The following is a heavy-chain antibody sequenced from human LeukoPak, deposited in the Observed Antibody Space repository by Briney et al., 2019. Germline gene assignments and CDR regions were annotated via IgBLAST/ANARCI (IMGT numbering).Heavy chain of an antibody. CDR3: ARRAIDTRYAMDV. J-gene: IGHJ6*02. V-gene: IGHV5-51*01. CDR1: GYSFTSYW. Sequence: GESLKISCKGSGYSFTSYWIGGVRQMPGKGLEWMGIIYPGDSDIRYSPSVQGQVTISADKSINTAYLQWSSLKASDTAMYYCARRAIDTRYAMDVWGQGTTVTVSS. D-gene: IGHD1-26*01. CDR2: IYPGDSDI.